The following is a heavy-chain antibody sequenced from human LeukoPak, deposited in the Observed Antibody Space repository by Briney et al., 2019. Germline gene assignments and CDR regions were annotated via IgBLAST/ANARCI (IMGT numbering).Heavy chain of an antibody. CDR1: GFTFSSCS. Sequence: SGGSLRLSCAASGFTFSSCSMHWVRQAPGKGLQWVANIKTDGSEKYYVDSVKGRFTISRDNAKNSLYLQMYSLRAEDTAVYYCATYSSLNRREFQYWGQGTLLTVSS. CDR3: ATYSSLNRREFQY. J-gene: IGHJ1*01. CDR2: IKTDGSEK. D-gene: IGHD3-22*01. V-gene: IGHV3-7*01.